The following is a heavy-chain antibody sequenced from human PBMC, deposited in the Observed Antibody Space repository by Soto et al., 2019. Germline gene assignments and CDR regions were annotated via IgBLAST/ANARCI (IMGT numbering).Heavy chain of an antibody. CDR1: GASVSSGNYY. J-gene: IGHJ6*02. Sequence: SETLSLTCTVSGASVSSGNYYWTWIRQPPGKGLEWIAYIYYSGSTNHNPYYGGSTNYNPSLKSRVSISVDTSKNQFSLKLSSVTAADTAVYYCARHINNYDTSGYYPEAYYYYGMDVWGQGTTVTVSS. V-gene: IGHV4-61*01. CDR3: ARHINNYDTSGYYPEAYYYYGMDV. CDR2: IYYSGSTNHNPYYGGST. D-gene: IGHD3-22*01.